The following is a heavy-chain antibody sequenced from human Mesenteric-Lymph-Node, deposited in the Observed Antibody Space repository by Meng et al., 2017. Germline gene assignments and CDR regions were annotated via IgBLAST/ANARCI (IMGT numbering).Heavy chain of an antibody. D-gene: IGHD3-16*02. J-gene: IGHJ4*02. CDR1: GYSISSGYY. CDR3: ARALITFGGVIVRFDY. CDR2: IYHSGST. Sequence: SQTLSLTCAVSGYSISSGYYWGWIRQPPGKGLEWIGSIYHSGSTYYNPSLKSRVTISVDTSKNQFSLKLSSVTAADTAVYYCARALITFGGVIVRFDYWGQGTLVTVS. V-gene: IGHV4-38-2*01.